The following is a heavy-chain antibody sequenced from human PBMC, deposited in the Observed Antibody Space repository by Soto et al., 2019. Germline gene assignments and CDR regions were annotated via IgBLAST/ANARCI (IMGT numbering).Heavy chain of an antibody. D-gene: IGHD3-9*01. Sequence: GSLRLAGSASGFTFSSYAMHWVRQAPGKGLEWVAVISYDGSNKYYADSVKGRFTISRDNSKNTLYLQMNSLRAEDTAVYYCAREHDILTPRGDGMDVWGQGTKVTVYS. CDR2: ISYDGSNK. J-gene: IGHJ6*02. CDR3: AREHDILTPRGDGMDV. V-gene: IGHV3-30-3*01. CDR1: GFTFSSYA.